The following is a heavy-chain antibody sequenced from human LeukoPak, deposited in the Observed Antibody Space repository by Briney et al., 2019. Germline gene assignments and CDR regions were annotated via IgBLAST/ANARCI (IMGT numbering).Heavy chain of an antibody. CDR2: ISGGGGST. V-gene: IGHV3-23*01. CDR3: AKVGSQGYCSSTSCYTVPYYFDY. Sequence: GGSLRLSCAASGFSFSSYAMSWVRQAPGRGLGWVSAISGGGGSTYYADSLKGRFTISRDNSKNTVYLQMNSLRAEDTAVYYCAKVGSQGYCSSTSCYTVPYYFDYWGQGTLVTVSS. CDR1: GFSFSSYA. J-gene: IGHJ4*02. D-gene: IGHD2-2*02.